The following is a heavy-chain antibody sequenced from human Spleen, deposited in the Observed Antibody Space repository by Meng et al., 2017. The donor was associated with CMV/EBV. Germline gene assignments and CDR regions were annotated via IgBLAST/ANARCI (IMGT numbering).Heavy chain of an antibody. J-gene: IGHJ3*02. V-gene: IGHV4-59*01. D-gene: IGHD3-3*01. CDR1: GGSISSYY. Sequence: GSLRLSCTVSGGSISSYYWTWIRQPPGKGLEWIGDMYYSGSTNYNPSLKGRVTISVDTSKNQFSLKLSSVTAADTAVYYCAREEFLEKDAFGIWGQGTMVTVSS. CDR2: MYYSGST. CDR3: AREEFLEKDAFGI.